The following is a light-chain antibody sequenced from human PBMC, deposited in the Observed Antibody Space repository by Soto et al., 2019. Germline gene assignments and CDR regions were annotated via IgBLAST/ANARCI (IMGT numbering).Light chain of an antibody. Sequence: EIVLTQSPGTLSLSPGERVTLSCRASQSFGTNYLAWYLQKPGQAPRLLIYGASSRATGIPDRFSGSGSGTDFTLTISSLQPEDFAVYYCQQYNSWPLGTFGPGTKVDIK. CDR3: QQYNSWPLGT. V-gene: IGKV3-20*01. CDR1: QSFGTNY. CDR2: GAS. J-gene: IGKJ3*01.